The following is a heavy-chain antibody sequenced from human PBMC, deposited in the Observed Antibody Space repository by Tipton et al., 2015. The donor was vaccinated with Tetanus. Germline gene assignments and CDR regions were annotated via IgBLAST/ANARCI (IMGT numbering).Heavy chain of an antibody. J-gene: IGHJ4*02. D-gene: IGHD3-10*02. CDR2: ANPSGSAV. V-gene: IGHV3-11*01. CDR1: GFPFDDYH. CDR3: SRSYLFYDVGDY. Sequence: SLRLSCASSGFPFDDYHMNWIRQAPGKGLEWISRANPSGSAVFYADSVKGRFTISRDNAKNSLFLQMTNLRVDDTAVYFCSRSYLFYDVGDYWGQGTLVTVSS.